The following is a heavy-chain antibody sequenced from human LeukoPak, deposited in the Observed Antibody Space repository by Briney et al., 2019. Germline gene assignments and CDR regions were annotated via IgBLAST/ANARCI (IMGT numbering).Heavy chain of an antibody. D-gene: IGHD3-10*01. CDR2: IYYSGST. Sequence: SETLSLTCTVSGGSISSSSYYWGWIRQPPGKGLEWIGNIYYSGSTYYNPSLKSRVTISVDTSKNQFSLKLSSVTAADTAVYYCARDPRGVGDWGQGTLVTVSS. CDR1: GGSISSSSYY. V-gene: IGHV4-39*07. J-gene: IGHJ4*02. CDR3: ARDPRGVGD.